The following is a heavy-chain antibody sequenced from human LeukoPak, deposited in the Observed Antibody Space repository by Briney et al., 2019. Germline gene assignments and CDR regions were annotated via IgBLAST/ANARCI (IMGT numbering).Heavy chain of an antibody. CDR3: ARDETYSSDWQSNHYYYYMDV. CDR1: GYSISNGYY. CDR2: IYHSGST. D-gene: IGHD6-19*01. V-gene: IGHV4-38-2*02. Sequence: SETLSLTCTVSGYSISNGYYWGWIRQPPGKGLEWIGSIYHSGSTYYNPSLKSRVIISVDTSKNQFSLKLSSVTATDTAVYYCARDETYSSDWQSNHYYYYMDVWGKGTTVTVSS. J-gene: IGHJ6*03.